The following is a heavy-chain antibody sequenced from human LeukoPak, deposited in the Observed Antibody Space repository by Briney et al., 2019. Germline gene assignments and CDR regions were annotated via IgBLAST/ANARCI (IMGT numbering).Heavy chain of an antibody. CDR1: GGSISSGGYY. D-gene: IGHD3-22*01. CDR3: ARSEYYYDSSGYSDAFDI. CDR2: IYYSGST. V-gene: IGHV4-31*03. J-gene: IGHJ3*02. Sequence: SETLSLTCTVSGGSISSGGYYWSWLRQHPGKGLEWIGYIYYSGSTYYNPSLKSRVTISVDTSKNQFSLKLSSVTAAVTAVYYCARSEYYYDSSGYSDAFDIWGQGTMVTVSS.